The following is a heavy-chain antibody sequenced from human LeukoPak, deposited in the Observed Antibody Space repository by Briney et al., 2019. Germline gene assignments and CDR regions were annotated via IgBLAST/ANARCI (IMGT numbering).Heavy chain of an antibody. J-gene: IGHJ4*02. CDR1: GFTFSDYA. D-gene: IGHD6-19*01. Sequence: GGSLRLSCAASGFTFSDYAMHWVRQAPGKGLEWVAVISKDGSDKYYPGSVRGRFTISRDNSKNTIYLQMDSLRAEDTAVYYCARDPSQMGIAVAPYFDYWGQGTLVTVSS. CDR3: ARDPSQMGIAVAPYFDY. V-gene: IGHV3-30-3*01. CDR2: ISKDGSDK.